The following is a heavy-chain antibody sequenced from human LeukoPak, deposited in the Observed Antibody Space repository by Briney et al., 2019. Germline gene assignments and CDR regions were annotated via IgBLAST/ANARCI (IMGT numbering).Heavy chain of an antibody. Sequence: GGSLRLSCGASGYTFRSYCMSCVRQAPGKALEWVANIKPDGGEKYYVDSVKGRFTISRDNAKNSLYLQMNSLRPEDTAVYYCARGGRIGWFDPWGQGTLVTVSS. CDR1: GYTFRSYC. J-gene: IGHJ5*02. D-gene: IGHD2-15*01. CDR3: ARGGRIGWFDP. V-gene: IGHV3-7*04. CDR2: IKPDGGEK.